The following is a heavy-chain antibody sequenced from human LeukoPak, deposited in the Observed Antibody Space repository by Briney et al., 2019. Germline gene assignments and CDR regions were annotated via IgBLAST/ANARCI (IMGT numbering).Heavy chain of an antibody. V-gene: IGHV3-23*01. D-gene: IGHD2-15*01. Sequence: RTGGSLRLSCAASGFTFSSYAMSWVRQAPGKGLEWVSAISGSGGSTYYADSVKGRFTISRDNSKNTLYLQMNSLRAEDTAVYYCAKGFLSSGGGHGPRNAFDIWGQGTMVTVSS. CDR1: GFTFSSYA. J-gene: IGHJ3*02. CDR2: ISGSGGST. CDR3: AKGFLSSGGGHGPRNAFDI.